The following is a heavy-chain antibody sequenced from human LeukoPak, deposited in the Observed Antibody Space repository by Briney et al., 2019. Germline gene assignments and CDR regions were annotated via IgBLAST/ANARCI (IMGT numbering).Heavy chain of an antibody. V-gene: IGHV4-59*01. CDR2: IYYSGST. Sequence: SETLSLTCTVSGGSISSYYWSWIRQPPGKGLEWIGYIYYSGSTNYNPSLKSRVTISVDTSKNQFSLKLSSVTAADTAVYYCARGEAGYYYYYGMGVWGQGTTVTVSS. CDR3: ARGEAGYYYYYGMGV. CDR1: GGSISSYY. J-gene: IGHJ6*02. D-gene: IGHD1-26*01.